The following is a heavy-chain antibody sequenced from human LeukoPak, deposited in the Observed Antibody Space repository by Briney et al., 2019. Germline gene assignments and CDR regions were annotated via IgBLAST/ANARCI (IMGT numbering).Heavy chain of an antibody. Sequence: SETLSLTCTVSGGSNCSGGYYWSWIRQHPGKGLEWIGYIYYSGSTYYNPSLKSRVTISVDTSKNQFSLKLSSVTAADTAVYYCARVIAASMGELNWFDPWGQGTLVTVSS. CDR2: IYYSGST. CDR1: GGSNCSGGYY. V-gene: IGHV4-31*03. CDR3: ARVIAASMGELNWFDP. J-gene: IGHJ5*02. D-gene: IGHD6-13*01.